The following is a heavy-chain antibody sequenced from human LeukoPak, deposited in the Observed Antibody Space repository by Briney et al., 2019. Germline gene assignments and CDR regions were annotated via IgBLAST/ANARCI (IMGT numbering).Heavy chain of an antibody. Sequence: PGGSLRLSCAASGFTFDDYGMSWVRQAPGKGLEWVSGINWNGGSTGYADSVKGRFTISRDNAKNSLYLQMNGLRAEDTAVYYCARDPEGGYSGYVRSYWGQGTLVTVSS. J-gene: IGHJ4*02. CDR3: ARDPEGGYSGYVRSY. V-gene: IGHV3-20*04. CDR2: INWNGGST. CDR1: GFTFDDYG. D-gene: IGHD5-12*01.